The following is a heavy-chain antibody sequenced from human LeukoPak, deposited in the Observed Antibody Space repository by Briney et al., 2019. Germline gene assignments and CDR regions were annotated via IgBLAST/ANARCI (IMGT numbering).Heavy chain of an antibody. V-gene: IGHV3-23*01. J-gene: IGHJ4*02. CDR2: ISGSGGST. Sequence: GGSLRLSCAASGFTFSSYAMSWVRQAPGKGLERGSAISGSGGSTYYAASVKGRFTISRDNYKNTLYLQLNSLRAEDTAVYYCAKKSTYYYDSTLDYWGQGTLVTVSS. CDR3: AKKSTYYYDSTLDY. D-gene: IGHD3-22*01. CDR1: GFTFSSYA.